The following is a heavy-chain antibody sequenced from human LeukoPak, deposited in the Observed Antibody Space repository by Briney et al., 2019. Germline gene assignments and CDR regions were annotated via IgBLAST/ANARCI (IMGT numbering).Heavy chain of an antibody. CDR3: AKTVIDTTHFDC. V-gene: IGHV3-23*01. Sequence: GGSLRLSCAASGFTFSSYAMSWVRQAPGKGLEWVSAISGSGGSTYYADSVKGRFTVSRDNSKNTLYLQMNSLRAEDTAVYYCAKTVIDTTHFDCWGQGTLVTVS. D-gene: IGHD1-1*01. J-gene: IGHJ4*02. CDR2: ISGSGGST. CDR1: GFTFSSYA.